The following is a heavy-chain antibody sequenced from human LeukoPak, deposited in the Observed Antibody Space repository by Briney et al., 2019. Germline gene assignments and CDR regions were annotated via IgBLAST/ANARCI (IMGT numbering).Heavy chain of an antibody. CDR3: AKDDHGGSGWRDYFDY. CDR1: GFTFSSYA. J-gene: IGHJ4*02. V-gene: IGHV3-23*01. Sequence: GGSLRLSCAASGFTFSSYAMSWVRQAPGKGLEWVSAISGSGGSTYYAESVKGRFTISRDNSKNTLYLQMNSLRAEDTAVYYCAKDDHGGSGWRDYFDYWGQGTLVTVSS. D-gene: IGHD6-19*01. CDR2: ISGSGGST.